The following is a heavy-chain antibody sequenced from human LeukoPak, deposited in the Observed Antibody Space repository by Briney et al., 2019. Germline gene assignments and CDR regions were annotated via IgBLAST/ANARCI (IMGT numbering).Heavy chain of an antibody. CDR1: GFTFSSYA. V-gene: IGHV3-23*01. D-gene: IGHD3-22*01. CDR3: AIMHPYYDGSGYWVQ. Sequence: GGSLRLSCAASGFTFSSYAMSWVRQAPGKGLEWVSGISTSGGSTAYADSVKGRFTISRDNPRNTLYMQMNSLRAEDTALYYCAIMHPYYDGSGYWVQWGQGTLDTVSS. J-gene: IGHJ4*02. CDR2: ISTSGGST.